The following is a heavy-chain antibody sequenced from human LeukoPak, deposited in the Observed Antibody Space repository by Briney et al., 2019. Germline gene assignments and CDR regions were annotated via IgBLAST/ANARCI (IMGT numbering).Heavy chain of an antibody. J-gene: IGHJ3*02. Sequence: SETLSLTCTVSGGSISSYYWSWIRQPPGKGLEWIGYIYYSGSTDYNPSLKSRVTISVDTSKNQFSLKLSSVTAADTAVYYCARRGWGGNYCSGGSCYSSAFDIWGQGTMVTVSS. D-gene: IGHD2-15*01. V-gene: IGHV4-59*08. CDR2: IYYSGST. CDR1: GGSISSYY. CDR3: ARRGWGGNYCSGGSCYSSAFDI.